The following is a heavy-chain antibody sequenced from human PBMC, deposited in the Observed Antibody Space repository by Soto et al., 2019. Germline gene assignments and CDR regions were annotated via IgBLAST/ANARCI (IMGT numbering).Heavy chain of an antibody. J-gene: IGHJ6*02. V-gene: IGHV3-53*01. CDR3: ARDPRVWFGEYHYYYYGMDV. D-gene: IGHD3-10*01. Sequence: GGSLRLSCAASGFTVSSNYMSWVRQAPGKGLEWVSVIYSGGSTYYADSVKGRFTISRDNSKNTLYLQMNSLRAEDTAVYYCARDPRVWFGEYHYYYYGMDVWGQGTTVTVSS. CDR2: IYSGGST. CDR1: GFTVSSNY.